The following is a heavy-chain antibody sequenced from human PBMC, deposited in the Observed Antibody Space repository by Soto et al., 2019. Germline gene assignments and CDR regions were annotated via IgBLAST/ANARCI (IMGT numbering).Heavy chain of an antibody. CDR2: IDRDGTET. CDR1: GFTFSSYS. D-gene: IGHD2-15*01. J-gene: IGHJ4*02. CDR3: AREKSVLAAIDDY. Sequence: GGSLRLSCAASGFTFSSYSMNWVRQAPGKGLEWVANIDRDGTETHYVDSVKGRFTISRDNSEDTLYLQMNNLRAEDTAVYYCAREKSVLAAIDDYWGQGTRVTDSS. V-gene: IGHV3-7*01.